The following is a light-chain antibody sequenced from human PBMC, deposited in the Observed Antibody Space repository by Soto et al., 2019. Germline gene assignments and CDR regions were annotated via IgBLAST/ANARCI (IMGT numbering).Light chain of an antibody. V-gene: IGLV2-14*01. J-gene: IGLJ1*01. CDR3: RSYTSSSTHV. CDR2: DVS. CDR1: SSDVGGYNY. Sequence: QSVLTQPASVSGSPGQSITISCTGTSSDVGGYNYVSWYQQHPGKAPKLMIYDVSNRPSGVSNRFSGSKSCNTASLTISGLQAEDEADYYCRSYTSSSTHVFGNGTKVTVL.